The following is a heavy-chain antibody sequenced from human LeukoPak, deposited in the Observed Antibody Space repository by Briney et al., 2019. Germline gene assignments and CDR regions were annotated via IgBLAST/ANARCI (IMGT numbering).Heavy chain of an antibody. CDR3: ARKRGYCTNGVCSWGMDV. J-gene: IGHJ6*02. D-gene: IGHD2-8*01. CDR2: INHSGST. Sequence: ASETLSLTCAVYGGSFSGYYWSWIRQPPGKGLEWIGEINHSGSTNYNPSLKSRVTISVDTSKNQFSLKLSSVTAADTAVYYCARKRGYCTNGVCSWGMDVWGQGTTVTVSS. V-gene: IGHV4-34*01. CDR1: GGSFSGYY.